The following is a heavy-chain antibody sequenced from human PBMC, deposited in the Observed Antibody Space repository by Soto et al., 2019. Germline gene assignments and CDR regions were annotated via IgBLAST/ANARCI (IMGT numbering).Heavy chain of an antibody. V-gene: IGHV4-30-4*01. CDR3: AREAYCGGDCYSGIAY. CDR1: GGSISSGDYY. D-gene: IGHD2-21*02. J-gene: IGHJ4*02. Sequence: SETLSLTCTVSGGSISSGDYYWSWIRQPPGKGLEWIGYIYYSGSTYYNPSLKSRVTISVDTSKNQFSLKLSSVTAADTAVYYCAREAYCGGDCYSGIAYWGQGTLVTVSS. CDR2: IYYSGST.